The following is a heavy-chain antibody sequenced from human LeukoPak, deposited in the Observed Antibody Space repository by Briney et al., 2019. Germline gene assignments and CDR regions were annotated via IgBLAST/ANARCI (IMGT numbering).Heavy chain of an antibody. J-gene: IGHJ4*02. D-gene: IGHD1-26*01. CDR2: ISYTGTYI. V-gene: IGHV3-21*04. CDR1: AFSLNAYN. CDR3: VRDRGTYRPIDY. Sequence: VGFLRLSSAASAFSLNAYNMNWVRQAPGKGLEWVSSISYTGTYIYYADSVKGRFTISRDNAQNSLYLQMNSLRAEDTAIYYCVRDRGTYRPIDYWGQGTLVTVSS.